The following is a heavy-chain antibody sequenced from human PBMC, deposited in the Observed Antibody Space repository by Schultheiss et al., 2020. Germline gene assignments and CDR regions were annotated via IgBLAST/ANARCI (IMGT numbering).Heavy chain of an antibody. D-gene: IGHD1-14*01. CDR1: GGSFSGYY. J-gene: IGHJ4*02. Sequence: SETLSLTCAVYGGSFSGYYWSWIRQPPGKGLEWIGEIYHSGSTNYNPSLKSRVTISVDKSKNQFSLKLRSVTAADTAVYYCARTTGYNLPLGYWGQGTLVNVSS. CDR2: IYHSGST. CDR3: ARTTGYNLPLGY. V-gene: IGHV4-34*01.